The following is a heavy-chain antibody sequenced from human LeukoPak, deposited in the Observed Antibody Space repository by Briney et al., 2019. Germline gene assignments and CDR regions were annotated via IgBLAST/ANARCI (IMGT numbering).Heavy chain of an antibody. J-gene: IGHJ4*02. CDR2: IKKDGSEK. Sequence: GGSLRLSCAASGFTFSNYWMTWVRQAPGKGLEWVANIKKDGSEKNYVDSVKGRFTISRDNAKNSLYLQMNSLRAEDTAVYYCAKASGWYLDYWGQGTLVTVSS. V-gene: IGHV3-7*03. CDR1: GFTFSNYW. CDR3: AKASGWYLDY. D-gene: IGHD6-19*01.